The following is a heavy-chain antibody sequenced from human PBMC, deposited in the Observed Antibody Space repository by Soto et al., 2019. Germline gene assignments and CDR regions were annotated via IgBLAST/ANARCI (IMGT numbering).Heavy chain of an antibody. V-gene: IGHV3-9*01. Sequence: GGSLRLSCAASGFTFDDYAMHWVRQAPGKGLEWVSGISWSSGSIGYADSVKGRFTISRDNAKKSLYLQMNSLRAEDTALYYCAKDMGGSGSPDYYYYGMDVWGQGTTVTAP. J-gene: IGHJ6*02. CDR2: ISWSSGSI. CDR1: GFTFDDYA. CDR3: AKDMGGSGSPDYYYYGMDV. D-gene: IGHD3-10*01.